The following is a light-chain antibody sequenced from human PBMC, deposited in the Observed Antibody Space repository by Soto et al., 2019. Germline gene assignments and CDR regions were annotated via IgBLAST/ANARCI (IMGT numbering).Light chain of an antibody. J-gene: IGKJ3*01. V-gene: IGKV1-5*03. CDR2: RAS. CDR3: QHYSSYSGT. CDR1: QRISNW. Sequence: DIQMTQSPSTLSASVGDRVTITCRASQRISNWLAWYQQKPGKAPKLLIYRASTLQSGVPSRFSGSGSATEFTPTISSLQPDDFATYFCQHYSSYSGTFGPGTKVDVK.